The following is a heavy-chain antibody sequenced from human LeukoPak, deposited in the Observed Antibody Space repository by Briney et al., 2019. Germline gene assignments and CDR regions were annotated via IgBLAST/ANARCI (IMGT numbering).Heavy chain of an antibody. J-gene: IGHJ4*02. Sequence: GGSLRLSCAASRFTFSSYSMNWVRQAPGKGLEWVSYISSSSSTIYYADSVKGRFTISRDNSKNTLYLQMNSLRAEDTAVYYCARKAIAVAGTYYFDYWGQGTLVTVSS. CDR1: RFTFSSYS. D-gene: IGHD6-19*01. CDR3: ARKAIAVAGTYYFDY. V-gene: IGHV3-48*01. CDR2: ISSSSSTI.